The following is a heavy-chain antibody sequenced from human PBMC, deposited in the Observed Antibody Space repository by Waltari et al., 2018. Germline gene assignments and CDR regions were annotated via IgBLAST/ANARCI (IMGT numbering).Heavy chain of an antibody. V-gene: IGHV3-30*02. CDR3: ARPYTIAVAGYDAFDI. Sequence: QVQLVESGGGVVQPGGSLRLSCAASGFTFSSYGMHWVRQAPGKGLEWVAFIRYDGSNKYYADSVKGRFTISRDNSKNTLYLQMNSLRAEDTAVYYCARPYTIAVAGYDAFDIWGQGTMVTVSS. CDR2: IRYDGSNK. CDR1: GFTFSSYG. D-gene: IGHD6-19*01. J-gene: IGHJ3*02.